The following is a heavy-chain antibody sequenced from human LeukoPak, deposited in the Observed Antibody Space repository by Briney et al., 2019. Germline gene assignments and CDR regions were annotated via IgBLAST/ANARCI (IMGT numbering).Heavy chain of an antibody. V-gene: IGHV3-7*03. CDR1: GFVFRNYF. CDR3: ARADRDSYGYFNWFDP. D-gene: IGHD5-18*01. CDR2: IKQDGSEK. Sequence: GGSLRLSCAASGFVFRNYFMSWVRQAPGKGLEWVANIKQDGSEKYYVDSVKGRFTISRDNAKNSLYLQMNSLRAEDTAVYYCARADRDSYGYFNWFDPWGQGTLVTVSS. J-gene: IGHJ5*02.